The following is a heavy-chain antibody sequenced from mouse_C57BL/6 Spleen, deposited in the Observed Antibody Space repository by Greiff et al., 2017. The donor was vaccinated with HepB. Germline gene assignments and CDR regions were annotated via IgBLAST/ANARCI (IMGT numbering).Heavy chain of an antibody. CDR1: GYTFTTYP. CDR3: ASRNYGSSPNWDGYFDY. D-gene: IGHD1-1*01. Sequence: VQLQQSGAELVKPGASVKMSCKASGYTFTTYPIEWMKQNHGKSLEWIGNFHPYNDDTKYNEKFKGKATLTVEKSSSTVYLELSRLTSDDSAVYYCASRNYGSSPNWDGYFDYWGQGTTLTVSS. V-gene: IGHV1-47*01. J-gene: IGHJ2*01. CDR2: FHPYNDDT.